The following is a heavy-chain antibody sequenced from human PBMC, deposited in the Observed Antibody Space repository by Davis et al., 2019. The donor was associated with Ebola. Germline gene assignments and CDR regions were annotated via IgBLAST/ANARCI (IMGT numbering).Heavy chain of an antibody. CDR1: GGSFTNYY. D-gene: IGHD6-13*01. Sequence: PSETLSLTCGVYGGSFTNYYWTWIRQPPGKGLEWIGEIIHSGNTNYNPSLKSRVTISVDMSKNQFSLKLSSVTAADTAVYYCARGDKVTPVGKRDLRHLDGFDYWGQGTLVTVSS. J-gene: IGHJ4*02. CDR2: IIHSGNT. CDR3: ARGDKVTPVGKRDLRHLDGFDY. V-gene: IGHV4-34*01.